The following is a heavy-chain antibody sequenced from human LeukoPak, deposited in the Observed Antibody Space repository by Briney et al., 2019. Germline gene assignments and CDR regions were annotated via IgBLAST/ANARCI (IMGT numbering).Heavy chain of an antibody. Sequence: PSETLSLTCIVSGGSVSSSGYYWAWLRQPPGKGLEWFGSISYSVSTFYNPSLKSRVTISVDTSKNQFSLKLSSVTAADTAVYYCARGEATIFGVVSQGLLDYWGQGTLVTVSS. CDR1: GGSVSSSGYY. J-gene: IGHJ4*02. D-gene: IGHD3-3*01. CDR3: ARGEATIFGVVSQGLLDY. CDR2: ISYSVST. V-gene: IGHV4-39*01.